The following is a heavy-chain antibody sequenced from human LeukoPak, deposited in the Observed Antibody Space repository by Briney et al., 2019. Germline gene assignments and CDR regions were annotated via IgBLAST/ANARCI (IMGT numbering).Heavy chain of an antibody. CDR1: GGSLSSGGYS. CDR2: IQDSGSS. V-gene: IGHV4-30-2*03. CDR3: ARTRYYYNSRSYGAPYYFDY. Sequence: SETLSLTCAVSGGSLSSGGYSWSWIRQPPGKGLEWIGHIQDSGSSYRNPSLKTRVTISVDTSKNQFSLKLSSVTAADTAVYYCARTRYYYNSRSYGAPYYFDYWGQGTLSPSPQ. J-gene: IGHJ4*02. D-gene: IGHD3-10*01.